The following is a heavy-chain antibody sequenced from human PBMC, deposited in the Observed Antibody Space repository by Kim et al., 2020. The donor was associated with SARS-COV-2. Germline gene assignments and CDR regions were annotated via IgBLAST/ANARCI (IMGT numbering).Heavy chain of an antibody. CDR2: T. V-gene: IGHV4-59*08. J-gene: IGHJ4*01. D-gene: IGHD3-10*01. CDR3: ARHLRVSGTLNNLDF. Sequence: TDYNSSLKSRATISMDTSKSQFFLELRSVTATDTAIYYCARHLRVSGTLNNLDFWGQGALFIVSS.